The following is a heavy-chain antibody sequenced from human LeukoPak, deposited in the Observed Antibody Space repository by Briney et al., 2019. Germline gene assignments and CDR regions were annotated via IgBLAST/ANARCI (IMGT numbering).Heavy chain of an antibody. CDR3: ARDAAVAAAGTDNDN. V-gene: IGHV1-69*04. CDR1: GGTFSSYA. D-gene: IGHD6-13*01. Sequence: SVKVSCKASGGTFSSYAISWVRQAPGQGLEWMGRIIPILGIANYAQKFQGRVTITADKSTSTAYMELSSLRSEDTAVYYCARDAAVAAAGTDNDNWGQGTLVTVSS. J-gene: IGHJ4*02. CDR2: IIPILGIA.